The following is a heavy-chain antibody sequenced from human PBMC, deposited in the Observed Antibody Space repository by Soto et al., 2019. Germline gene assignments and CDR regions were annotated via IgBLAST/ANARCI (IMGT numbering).Heavy chain of an antibody. D-gene: IGHD3-9*01. CDR1: GDSDSSNSAA. J-gene: IGHJ6*02. CDR3: ARDNYDFLTGPLDPYYYYGLDV. V-gene: IGHV6-1*01. CDR2: TYYRSKWYN. Sequence: PSQTLSLTCAISGDSDSSNSAAWYWIRQTPPIGLEWLGRTYYRSKWYNDYAVSVKSRITINTDTSKNQFSLQLNSVTPEDTAVYYCARDNYDFLTGPLDPYYYYGLDVWGQGTTVNVS.